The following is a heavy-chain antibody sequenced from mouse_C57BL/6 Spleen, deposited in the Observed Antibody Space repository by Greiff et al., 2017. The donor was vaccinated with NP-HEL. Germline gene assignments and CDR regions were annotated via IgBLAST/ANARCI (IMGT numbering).Heavy chain of an antibody. CDR1: GYTFTRYW. Sequence: LQQPGAELVMPGASVKLSCKASGYTFTRYWMHWVKQRPGQGLEWIGEIYPSDSYTNYNQKFKGKSTLTVDKSSSTAYMQLSSLTSEDSAVYYCASYGSSSYAMDYWGQGTSVTVSS. J-gene: IGHJ4*01. D-gene: IGHD1-1*01. CDR3: ASYGSSSYAMDY. CDR2: IYPSDSYT. V-gene: IGHV1-69*01.